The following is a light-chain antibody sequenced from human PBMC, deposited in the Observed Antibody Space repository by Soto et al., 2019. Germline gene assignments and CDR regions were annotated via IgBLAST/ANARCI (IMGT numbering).Light chain of an antibody. J-gene: IGKJ5*01. CDR3: QQYNNWPII. V-gene: IGKV3-15*01. CDR1: QNVSSN. Sequence: EIMMTQSPATLYVSPGERVTLSCRASQNVSSNLAWFQQKAGQAPRLLIYGASTRATGIPARFSGSGSGTELTLTISSLQSEDFAVYYCQQYNNWPIIFGQGTRLDIK. CDR2: GAS.